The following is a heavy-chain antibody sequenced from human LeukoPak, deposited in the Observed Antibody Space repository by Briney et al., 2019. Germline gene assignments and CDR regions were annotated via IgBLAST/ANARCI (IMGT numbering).Heavy chain of an antibody. CDR3: ARVQWLAPQNSFDY. CDR2: MNPNSDNT. J-gene: IGHJ4*02. D-gene: IGHD6-19*01. V-gene: IGHV1-8*01. Sequence: ASVKLSRNAAGYTFTSYDINWVREGTGPGLELMGLMNPNSDNTGYEQKFQGRVTRTRNTSISTAYMELSSVRSEDTPVYCCARVQWLAPQNSFDYSGQGSLVTVSS. CDR1: GYTFTSYD.